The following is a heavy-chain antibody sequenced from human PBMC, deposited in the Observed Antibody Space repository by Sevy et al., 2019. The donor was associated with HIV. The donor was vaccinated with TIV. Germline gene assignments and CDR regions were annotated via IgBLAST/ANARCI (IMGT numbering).Heavy chain of an antibody. D-gene: IGHD2-15*01. CDR2: INPSGGST. Sequence: ASVKVSCKASGYSFTSYYMHWVRQAPGHGLEWMGMINPSGGSTSYAQKFQGRVTMTRDTSTSIVYKKLSSLRSEDTAVYYSARGIVGVLVVVAAQDYYFDFWGQGTQVTVSS. CDR1: GYSFTSYY. CDR3: ARGIVGVLVVVAAQDYYFDF. V-gene: IGHV1-46*01. J-gene: IGHJ4*02.